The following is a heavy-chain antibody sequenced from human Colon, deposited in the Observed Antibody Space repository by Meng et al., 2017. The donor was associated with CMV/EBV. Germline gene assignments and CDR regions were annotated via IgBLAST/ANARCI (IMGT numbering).Heavy chain of an antibody. CDR3: ARDSGYSSGWYED. V-gene: IGHV3-NL1*01. CDR2: LYSGGRT. J-gene: IGHJ4*02. Sequence: GGSLRLSCAASGFAFSSYGLHWVRQAPGKGLEWVSSLYSGGRTYYADSVKGRFIISRDNSKNTVYLQLNSLRVEDTAVYYCARDSGYSSGWYEDWGQGTLVTVSS. D-gene: IGHD6-19*01. CDR1: GFAFSSYG.